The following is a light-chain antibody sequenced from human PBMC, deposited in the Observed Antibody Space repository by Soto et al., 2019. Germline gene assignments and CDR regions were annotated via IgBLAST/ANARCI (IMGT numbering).Light chain of an antibody. J-gene: IGKJ4*01. CDR2: GAS. V-gene: IGKV3-20*01. CDR3: QPYASSPLT. CDR1: QSVRSNY. Sequence: EIVLTQSPGTLSLSSGERATLSCRASQSVRSNYLAWYQQKPGQAPRLLIYGASSRATGIPDRFGGSGSGTDFILTFSRLVPEVFAVYYCQPYASSPLTFGGGTKVEIK.